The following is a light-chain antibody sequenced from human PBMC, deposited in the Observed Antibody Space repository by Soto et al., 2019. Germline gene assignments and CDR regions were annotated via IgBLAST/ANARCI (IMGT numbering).Light chain of an antibody. Sequence: DIQMTQSRSTLSASVGDRVTITCRTSESFSSWLAWYQQKPGKAPKLLIYKTSSLESGVPSRFSGSGYGTEFTLTVSSPQPDDFATYYCQQYNSYPLTFGGGTRVEIK. CDR2: KTS. CDR3: QQYNSYPLT. J-gene: IGKJ4*01. V-gene: IGKV1-5*03. CDR1: ESFSSW.